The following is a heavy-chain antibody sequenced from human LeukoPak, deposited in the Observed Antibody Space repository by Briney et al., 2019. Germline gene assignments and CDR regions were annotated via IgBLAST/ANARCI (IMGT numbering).Heavy chain of an antibody. V-gene: IGHV4-34*01. CDR2: INHSGST. CDR1: GGSFSGYY. J-gene: IGHJ3*02. Sequence: SETLSLTCAVYGGSFSGYYWSWIRQPPGKGLEWIGEINHSGSTNYNPSLKSRVTISVDTSKNQFSLKLSSVTAADTAVYYCARRGLWDAFDIWGQGTMVTVSS. CDR3: ARRGLWDAFDI. D-gene: IGHD2-21*01.